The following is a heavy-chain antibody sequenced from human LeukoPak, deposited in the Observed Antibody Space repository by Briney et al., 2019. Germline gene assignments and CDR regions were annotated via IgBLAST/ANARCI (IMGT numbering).Heavy chain of an antibody. CDR2: ISSGGHI. CDR3: ARDQDGGKYYYESSGYSH. V-gene: IGHV3-21*01. D-gene: IGHD3-22*01. CDR1: GFTFSSYG. J-gene: IGHJ4*02. Sequence: PGESLRLSCAASGFTFSSYGLNWVRQAPGKGLEWVSTISSGGHIYYEDSVKGRSTISRDNAKNSFYLQMNSLRAEDTAVYYCARDQDGGKYYYESSGYSHWGQGILVTVSS.